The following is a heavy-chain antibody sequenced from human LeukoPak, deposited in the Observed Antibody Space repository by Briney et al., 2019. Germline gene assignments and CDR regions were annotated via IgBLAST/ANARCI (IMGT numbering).Heavy chain of an antibody. J-gene: IGHJ4*02. CDR3: ARFKGGTGFDY. Sequence: PSETLSLTCAVSGGSITTTDFDWAWLRQPPGQGFEWIVTISSSGKAYYYPSLMIRVTISVDTSKNQFSLDVTSVTAADTGLFYCARFKGGTGFDYWGRGILVIVS. CDR1: GGSITTTDFD. D-gene: IGHD1-26*01. V-gene: IGHV4-39*01. CDR2: ISSSGKA.